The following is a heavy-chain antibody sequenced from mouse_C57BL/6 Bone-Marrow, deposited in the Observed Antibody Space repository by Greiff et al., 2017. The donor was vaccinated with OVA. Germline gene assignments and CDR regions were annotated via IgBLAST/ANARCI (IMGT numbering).Heavy chain of an antibody. CDR2: IWWDDDK. CDR1: GFSLSTFGMG. Sequence: QVTLKVSGPGILQPSQTLSLTCSFSGFSLSTFGMGVGWIRQPSGKGLEWLAHIWWDDDKYYNPALKSRLTISKDTSKNQVFLKIANVDTADTATYYCARPNYYGSSFYWYFDVGGTGTTVTVSS. J-gene: IGHJ1*03. D-gene: IGHD1-1*01. CDR3: ARPNYYGSSFYWYFDV. V-gene: IGHV8-8*01.